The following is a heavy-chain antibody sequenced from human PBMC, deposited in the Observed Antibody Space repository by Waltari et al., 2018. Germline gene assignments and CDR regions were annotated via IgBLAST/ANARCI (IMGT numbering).Heavy chain of an antibody. CDR3: ARTRYSSSSPLDY. J-gene: IGHJ4*02. CDR1: GGSFSGYY. D-gene: IGHD6-6*01. V-gene: IGHV4-34*01. CDR2: INHSGST. Sequence: QVQLQQWGAGLLNPSETLSLTCAVSGGSFSGYYWSWIRQPPGKGLEWIGEINHSGSTNYNPSLKSRVTISVDTSKNQFSLKLSSVTAADTAVYYCARTRYSSSSPLDYWGQGTLVTVSS.